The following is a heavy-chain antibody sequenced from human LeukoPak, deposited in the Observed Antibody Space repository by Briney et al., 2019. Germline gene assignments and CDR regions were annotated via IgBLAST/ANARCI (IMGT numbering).Heavy chain of an antibody. CDR1: GFTFSNYA. J-gene: IGHJ3*02. D-gene: IGHD3-3*01. Sequence: GGSLRLSCAASGFTFSNYAMSWVRQAPGKGLEWVAVISYDGSNKYYADSVKGRFTISRDNSKNTLYLQMNSLRAEDAAVYYCARRFWYAFDIWGQGTMVTVSS. CDR2: ISYDGSNK. V-gene: IGHV3-30*03. CDR3: ARRFWYAFDI.